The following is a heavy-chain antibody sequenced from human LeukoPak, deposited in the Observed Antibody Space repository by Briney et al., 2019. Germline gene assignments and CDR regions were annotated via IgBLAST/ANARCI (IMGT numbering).Heavy chain of an antibody. Sequence: SETLSLTCIVSVASISSGSNYCGSVRQPPGKTLECHGSIYSSGSTYYTPSLKSRVIIIIDTPKNQFSLTLSSVTAADTAVYYCARSDGYGLVGIWGQGTMVTVSS. J-gene: IGHJ3*02. CDR2: IYSSGST. D-gene: IGHD3-10*01. CDR1: VASISSGSNY. V-gene: IGHV4-39*07. CDR3: ARSDGYGLVGI.